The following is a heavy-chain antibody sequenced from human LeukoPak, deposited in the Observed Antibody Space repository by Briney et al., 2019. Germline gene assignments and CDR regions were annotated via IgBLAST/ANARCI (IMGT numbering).Heavy chain of an antibody. Sequence: PSETLSLTCTVSGGSISSYYWSWIRQPPGKGLEWIGYINNSGNTNYNPSLKSRVTLSLDTSKNQFSLKLSSVTAADTAVYYCARRSSGWSGEAYYFDYWGQGTLVTVSS. CDR1: GGSISSYY. J-gene: IGHJ4*02. CDR3: ARRSSGWSGEAYYFDY. CDR2: INNSGNT. V-gene: IGHV4-59*01. D-gene: IGHD6-19*01.